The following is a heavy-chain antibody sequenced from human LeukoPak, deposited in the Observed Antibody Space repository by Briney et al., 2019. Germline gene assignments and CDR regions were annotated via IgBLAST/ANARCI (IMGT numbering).Heavy chain of an antibody. CDR1: GGSFSGYY. Sequence: SETLSLTCTVYGGSFSGYYWSWIRQPPGKGLEWIGEINHSGSTNYNPSLKSRVTISVDTSKNQFSLKLSSVTAADTAVYYCATLGSITMVRGVRFDPWGQGTLVTVSS. J-gene: IGHJ5*02. V-gene: IGHV4-34*01. D-gene: IGHD3-10*01. CDR3: ATLGSITMVRGVRFDP. CDR2: INHSGST.